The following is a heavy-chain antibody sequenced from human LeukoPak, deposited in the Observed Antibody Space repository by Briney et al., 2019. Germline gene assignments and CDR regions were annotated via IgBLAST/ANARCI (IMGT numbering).Heavy chain of an antibody. D-gene: IGHD1-26*01. J-gene: IGHJ4*02. Sequence: GASVQVSCKACGYTFTGYYMHWVRQAPGQGLGWMGWINPNSGGTNYAQKFQGRVTMTRDTSISTAYMELSRLRSDDAAVYYCARLPSRSGSSMGDYWGQGTLVTVSS. CDR2: INPNSGGT. CDR1: GYTFTGYY. V-gene: IGHV1-2*02. CDR3: ARLPSRSGSSMGDY.